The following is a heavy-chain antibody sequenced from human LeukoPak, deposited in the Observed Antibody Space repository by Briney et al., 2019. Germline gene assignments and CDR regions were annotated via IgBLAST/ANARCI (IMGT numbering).Heavy chain of an antibody. J-gene: IGHJ4*02. D-gene: IGHD3-3*02. Sequence: ASVKVSCKATGGTFSSYAISWVRQAPGQGLEWMGWINPNSGGTNYAQKFQGRVTMTRDTSISTAYMELSRLRSDDTAVYYCALTFRVGYWGQGTLVTVSS. CDR1: GGTFSSYA. CDR2: INPNSGGT. V-gene: IGHV1-2*02. CDR3: ALTFRVGY.